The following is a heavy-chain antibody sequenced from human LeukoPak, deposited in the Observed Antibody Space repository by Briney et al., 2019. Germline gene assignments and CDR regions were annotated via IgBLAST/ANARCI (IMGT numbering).Heavy chain of an antibody. J-gene: IGHJ4*02. CDR2: INPNSGGT. V-gene: IGHV1-2*04. CDR1: GYTFTGYY. Sequence: ASVKVSCKASGYTFTGYYMHWVRQAPGQALEWMGWINPNSGGTNYAQKFQGWVTMTRDTSTSTVYMELSSLRSEDTAVYYCARSPPLSVASFDYWGQGTLVTVSS. CDR3: ARSPPLSVASFDY. D-gene: IGHD6-19*01.